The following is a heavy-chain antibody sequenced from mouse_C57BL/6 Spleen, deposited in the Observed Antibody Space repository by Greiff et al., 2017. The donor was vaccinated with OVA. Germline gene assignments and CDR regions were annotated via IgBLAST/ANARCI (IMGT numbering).Heavy chain of an antibody. V-gene: IGHV5-6*02. CDR1: GFTFISYG. CDR3: ARQDDGYPYYFDY. D-gene: IGHD2-3*01. J-gene: IGHJ2*01. Sequence: DVMLVESGGDLVKPGGSLKLSCAASGFTFISYGMSWVRQTPDKRLEWVATISSGGSYTYYPDSVKGRFTISRDNAKNTLYLQMSSLKSEDTAMYYCARQDDGYPYYFDYWGQGTTLTVSS. CDR2: ISSGGSYT.